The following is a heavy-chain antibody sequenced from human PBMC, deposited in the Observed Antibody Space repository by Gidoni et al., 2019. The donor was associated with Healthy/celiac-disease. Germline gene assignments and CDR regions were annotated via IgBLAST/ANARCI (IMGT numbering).Heavy chain of an antibody. V-gene: IGHV3-33*08. Sequence: QVQLVESGGGVVQPGRSLRLSCAASGSTFRSYGMHWVRQAPGQGLEWVAVIWYDGSNKYYADSVKGRFTISRDNSKNTLYLQMNSLRAEDTAVYYCAREGVGELTPFDYWGQGTLVTVSS. CDR2: IWYDGSNK. CDR3: AREGVGELTPFDY. J-gene: IGHJ4*02. CDR1: GSTFRSYG. D-gene: IGHD3-10*01.